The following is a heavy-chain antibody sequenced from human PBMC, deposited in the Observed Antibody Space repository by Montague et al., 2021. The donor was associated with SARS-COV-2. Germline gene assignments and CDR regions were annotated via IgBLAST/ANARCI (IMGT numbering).Heavy chain of an antibody. CDR3: ARDFDY. Sequence: SETLSLTCTVSGGSISSYYWSWIRQPPGKGLEWIGYMYYGGSTNYNPSLKSRVTLSVDTSKNQFSLKLSSVTAADTAVYYCARDFDYWGQGTLATVSS. V-gene: IGHV4-59*13. J-gene: IGHJ4*02. CDR1: GGSISSYY. CDR2: MYYGGST.